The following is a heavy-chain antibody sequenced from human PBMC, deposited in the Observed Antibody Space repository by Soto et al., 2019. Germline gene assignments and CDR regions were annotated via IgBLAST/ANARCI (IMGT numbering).Heavy chain of an antibody. CDR2: IDPGDTYA. Sequence: PGESLKISCTGFGYTFTTFWISWVRQMPGKGLEWMGRIDPGDTYATYSPAFQGHVTISADKATSTAYLQWSSLKASDTAMYFCARIYCTTTTCDSWFDPWGQGTLVTGS. CDR3: ARIYCTTTTCDSWFDP. D-gene: IGHD2-2*01. V-gene: IGHV5-10-1*01. J-gene: IGHJ5*02. CDR1: GYTFTTFW.